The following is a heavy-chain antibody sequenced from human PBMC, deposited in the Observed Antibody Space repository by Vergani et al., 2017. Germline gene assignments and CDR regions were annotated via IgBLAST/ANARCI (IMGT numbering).Heavy chain of an antibody. D-gene: IGHD3-3*01. J-gene: IGHJ4*02. CDR1: GFTFSSYW. CDR2: IKQDGSEK. V-gene: IGHV3-7*03. Sequence: EVQLVESGGGLVQPGGSLRLSCAASGFTFSSYWMSWVRQAPGEGLEWVANIKQDGSEKYYVDSVKGRFTISRDNAKKSLYLQMNSLRAEDTAVYYCAKDRNGYYLPFDYWGQGTLVTVSS. CDR3: AKDRNGYYLPFDY.